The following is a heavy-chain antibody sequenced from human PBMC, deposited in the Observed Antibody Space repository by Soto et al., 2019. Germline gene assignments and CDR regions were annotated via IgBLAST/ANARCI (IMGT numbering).Heavy chain of an antibody. J-gene: IGHJ3*01. CDR1: EYTFAAYW. CDR3: ARPDYRHNVWYHRYDV. Sequence: GESLKISWKGFEYTFAAYWNGWVRQMPGEGLEGMGVINSRESDVKYSPPFEGQVTISADKSINTAFLQWRSLKASDPAMYYCARPDYRHNVWYHRYDVWGQGTMVTVSS. V-gene: IGHV5-51*01. D-gene: IGHD2-2*01. CDR2: INSRESDV.